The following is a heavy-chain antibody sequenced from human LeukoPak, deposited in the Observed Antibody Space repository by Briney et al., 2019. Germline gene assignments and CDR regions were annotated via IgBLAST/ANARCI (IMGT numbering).Heavy chain of an antibody. CDR2: IEQDGSEK. Sequence: PGGSLRLSCAASGFTFSSYWMSWVRQAPGKGLEWVANIEQDGSEKYYVDSVKGRFTISRDNAKNSLYLQMNSLRAEDTAVYYCAREWGWTRNYYYGMDVWGQGTTVTVSS. J-gene: IGHJ6*02. V-gene: IGHV3-7*04. D-gene: IGHD3-16*01. CDR3: AREWGWTRNYYYGMDV. CDR1: GFTFSSYW.